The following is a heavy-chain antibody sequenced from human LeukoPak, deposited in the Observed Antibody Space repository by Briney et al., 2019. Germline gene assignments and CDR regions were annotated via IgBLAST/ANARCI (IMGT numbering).Heavy chain of an antibody. CDR2: INHSGST. CDR1: GGSFSDHY. V-gene: IGHV4-34*01. D-gene: IGHD2-15*01. Sequence: PSETLSLTCAVYGGSFSDHYWSWIRQPPGKGLEWIGKINHSGSTDHNPSLKSRVTISVDTSKHQFSLKLSCVTAADTAVYYCARPLVCSGGSCYFPDAFDIWGLGTMVTVSS. CDR3: ARPLVCSGGSCYFPDAFDI. J-gene: IGHJ3*02.